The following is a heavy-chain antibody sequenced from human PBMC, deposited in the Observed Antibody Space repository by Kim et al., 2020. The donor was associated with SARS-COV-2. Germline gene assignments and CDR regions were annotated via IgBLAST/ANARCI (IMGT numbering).Heavy chain of an antibody. J-gene: IGHJ3*02. D-gene: IGHD1-26*01. CDR2: ISYDGSNK. CDR1: GFTFSSYA. CDR3: ARERSGSLPGEAAFDI. Sequence: GGSLRLSCAASGFTFSSYAMHWVRQAPGKGLEWVAVISYDGSNKYYADSVKGRFTISRDNSKNTLYLQMNSLRAEDTAVYYCARERSGSLPGEAAFDIWGQGTMVTVSS. V-gene: IGHV3-30*04.